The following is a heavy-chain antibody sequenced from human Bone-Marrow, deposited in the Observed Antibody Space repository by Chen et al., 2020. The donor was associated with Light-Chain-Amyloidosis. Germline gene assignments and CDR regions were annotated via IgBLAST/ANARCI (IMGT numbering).Heavy chain of an antibody. J-gene: IGHJ4*02. D-gene: IGHD5-18*01. CDR3: ARCPLNYGYEFLDY. V-gene: IGHV1-2*02. CDR1: GYTFTGYY. CDR2: INPNSGVT. Sequence: QVQLAQSGAEVKKPGASVKVSCRASGYTFTGYYIHWVRQTPGQGLEWMGWINPNSGVTNDAQNFQGRVTMTRDTSISTAYMELSRLRFDDTSVYYCARCPLNYGYEFLDYWGQGTLVTVSS.